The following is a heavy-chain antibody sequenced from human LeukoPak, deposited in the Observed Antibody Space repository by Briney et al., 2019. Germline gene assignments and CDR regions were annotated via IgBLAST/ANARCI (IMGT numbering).Heavy chain of an antibody. V-gene: IGHV4-39*01. CDR3: AGPYYDDSSAYYQPFDY. D-gene: IGHD3-22*01. CDR2: IYYSSRT. J-gene: IGHJ4*02. Sequence: SQTLSLTCTVSGGSISSSSYDWGWIRQPAGKGLELIGRIYYSSRTYYNPSLKSRVTISVDTSNNRSSPMLRSLTVADTAVYYCAGPYYDDSSAYYQPFDYWGQGTLVSVSS. CDR1: GGSISSSSYD.